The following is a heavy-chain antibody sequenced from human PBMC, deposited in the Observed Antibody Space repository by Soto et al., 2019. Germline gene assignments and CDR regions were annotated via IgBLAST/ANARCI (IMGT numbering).Heavy chain of an antibody. V-gene: IGHV3-33*01. CDR1: GFTFSSYG. CDR3: ASSYYYDSSGPSY. D-gene: IGHD3-22*01. J-gene: IGHJ4*02. CDR2: IWYDGSNK. Sequence: QVQLVESGGGVVQPGRSLRLSCAASGFTFSSYGMHWVRQAPGKGLEWVAVIWYDGSNKYYADSVKGRFTISRDNSKNTLYLQMNSLRAEDTAVYYCASSYYYDSSGPSYWGQGTLVTVSA.